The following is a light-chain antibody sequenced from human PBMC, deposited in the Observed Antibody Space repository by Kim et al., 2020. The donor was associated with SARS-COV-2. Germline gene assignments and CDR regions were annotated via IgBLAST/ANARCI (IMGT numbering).Light chain of an antibody. Sequence: SYELTQPPSVSVAPGKTARITCGGNNIGSKSVHWYQQKPGQAPVLVIYYDSDRPSGIPERFSGSNSGNTATLTISRVEAGDEADYYCQVWDSSSDHWVFGVGTKLTVL. J-gene: IGLJ3*02. CDR3: QVWDSSSDHWV. V-gene: IGLV3-21*04. CDR1: NIGSKS. CDR2: YDS.